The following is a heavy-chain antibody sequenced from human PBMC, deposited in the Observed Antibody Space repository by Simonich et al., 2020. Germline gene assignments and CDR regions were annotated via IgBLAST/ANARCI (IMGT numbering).Heavy chain of an antibody. Sequence: QVQLQESGPGLVKPSATLSLTCAVSVYPISSVYSWGWIRQPPGKGLEWIGCIYHSGRTYYNPSLKSRVTISVDTSKNQFSLKLSSVTAADTAVYYCARVGYSNYYYYGMDVWGQGTTVTVSS. CDR2: IYHSGRT. D-gene: IGHD6-13*01. V-gene: IGHV4-38-2*01. CDR1: VYPISSVYS. J-gene: IGHJ6*02. CDR3: ARVGYSNYYYYGMDV.